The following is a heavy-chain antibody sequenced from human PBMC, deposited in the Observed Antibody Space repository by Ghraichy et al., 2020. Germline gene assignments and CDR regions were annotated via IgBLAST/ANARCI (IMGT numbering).Heavy chain of an antibody. CDR2: ISSSSTI. CDR3: ARGQLYFWSGSRTDWFDP. D-gene: IGHD3-3*01. CDR1: GFTFSSYS. Sequence: GGSLRLSCAASGFTFSSYSMNWVRQAPGKGLEWVSYISSSSTIYYADSVKGRFTISRDNAKNSLYLQMNSLRDEDTAVYYCARGQLYFWSGSRTDWFDPWGQGTLVTVSS. V-gene: IGHV3-48*02. J-gene: IGHJ5*02.